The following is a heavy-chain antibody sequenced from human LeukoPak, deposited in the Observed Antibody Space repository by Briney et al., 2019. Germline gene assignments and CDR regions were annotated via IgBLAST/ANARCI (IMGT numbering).Heavy chain of an antibody. CDR2: IYYTGGT. V-gene: IGHV4-61*01. CDR1: GGSISSSSYY. Sequence: SETLSLTCTVSGGSISSSSYYWSWIRQPPGKGLEWIGYIYYTGGTNYNPSLKSRVSISVDTSKNQFSLKLSSVTAADTAVYYCASFGHEYSSLGLEDYWGQGTLVTVSS. D-gene: IGHD6-6*01. CDR3: ASFGHEYSSLGLEDY. J-gene: IGHJ4*02.